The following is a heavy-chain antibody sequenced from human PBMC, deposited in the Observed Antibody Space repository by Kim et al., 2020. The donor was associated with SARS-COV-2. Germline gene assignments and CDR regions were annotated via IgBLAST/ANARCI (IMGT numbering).Heavy chain of an antibody. CDR1: GFTFSSYW. V-gene: IGHV3-7*01. Sequence: GGSLRLSCAASGFTFSSYWMSWVRQAPGKGLEWVANIKQDGSEKYYVDSVKGRFTISRDNAKNSLYLQMNSLRAEDTAVYYCARWGSYDSSGRYYFDYWGQGTLVTVSS. CDR2: IKQDGSEK. CDR3: ARWGSYDSSGRYYFDY. D-gene: IGHD3-22*01. J-gene: IGHJ4*02.